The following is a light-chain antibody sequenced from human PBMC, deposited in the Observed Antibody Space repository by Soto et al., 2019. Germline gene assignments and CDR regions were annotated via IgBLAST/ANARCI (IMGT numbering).Light chain of an antibody. CDR3: QQYNNWIT. V-gene: IGKV3-15*01. CDR2: GAS. Sequence: EIVMTQSPATLSVSPGERATLSCRASQSVSSNLAWYQQKPGQAPRLLIYGASTRATGVPARFRGSGSGTDFTLTISSLQSEDFAVYYCQQYNNWITFGQGTRLEIK. J-gene: IGKJ5*01. CDR1: QSVSSN.